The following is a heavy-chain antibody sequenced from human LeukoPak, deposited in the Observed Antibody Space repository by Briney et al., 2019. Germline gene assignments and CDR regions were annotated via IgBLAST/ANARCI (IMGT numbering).Heavy chain of an antibody. CDR1: GFTFSTYW. V-gene: IGHV3-7*03. D-gene: IGHD3-22*01. J-gene: IGHJ4*02. Sequence: AGGSLRLSCEASGFTFSTYWMSWVRQAPGKGLEWVANIKPDGSEKYYVDSVKGRFTISRDNARNSLYLQMNSLRAEDTAVFYCAKRDSSGSYYFDYWGQGTLVTVSS. CDR2: IKPDGSEK. CDR3: AKRDSSGSYYFDY.